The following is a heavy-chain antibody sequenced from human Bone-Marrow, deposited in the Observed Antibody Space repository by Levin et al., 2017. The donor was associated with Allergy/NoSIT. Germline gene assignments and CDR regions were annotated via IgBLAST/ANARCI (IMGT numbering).Heavy chain of an antibody. Sequence: QPGGSLRLSCAMSGLTFSNFGMHWVRQGPGMGLEWVAIIWRDGSTQYYQDSVKGRFTISRDNSKSMLYLQMNRLRAEDTAVYYCATDFSGAMDVWGQGSLVTVSS. CDR1: GLTFSNFG. J-gene: IGHJ4*02. V-gene: IGHV3-33*03. CDR2: IWRDGSTQ. D-gene: IGHD6-19*01. CDR3: ATDFSGAMDV.